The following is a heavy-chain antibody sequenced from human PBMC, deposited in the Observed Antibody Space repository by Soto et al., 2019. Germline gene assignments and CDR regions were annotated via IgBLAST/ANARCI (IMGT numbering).Heavy chain of an antibody. CDR3: ARDREYCSSTSCYFPAPYYYYYYGMDA. J-gene: IGHJ6*02. CDR1: GGSISSSNW. Sequence: SETLSLTCAVSGGSISSSNWWSWVRQPPGKGLEWIGEIYHSGSTNYNPSLKSRVTISVDKSKNQFSLKLSSVTAADTAVYYCARDREYCSSTSCYFPAPYYYYYYGMDAWGQGTTVTVSS. CDR2: IYHSGST. V-gene: IGHV4-4*02. D-gene: IGHD2-2*01.